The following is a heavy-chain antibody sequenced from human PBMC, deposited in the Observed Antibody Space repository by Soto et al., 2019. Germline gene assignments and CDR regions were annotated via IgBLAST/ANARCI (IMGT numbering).Heavy chain of an antibody. J-gene: IGHJ6*02. CDR1: GGTFSSYA. D-gene: IGHD3-3*01. CDR3: ARSTVLRFLEWSHYGMDV. V-gene: IGHV1-69*13. Sequence: GASVKVSCKASGGTFSSYAISWVRQAPGQGLEWMGGIIPIFGTANYAQKFQGRVTITADESTSTAYMELSSLRSEDTAVYYCARSTVLRFLEWSHYGMDVWGQGTTVTVSS. CDR2: IIPIFGTA.